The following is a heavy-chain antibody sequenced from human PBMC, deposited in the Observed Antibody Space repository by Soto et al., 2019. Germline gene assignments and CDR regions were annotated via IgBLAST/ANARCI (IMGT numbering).Heavy chain of an antibody. CDR2: INAGNGNT. V-gene: IGHV1-3*05. D-gene: IGHD6-25*01. Sequence: QVQLVQSGAEEKKPGASVKVSCKASGYTFTSYAMHWVRQAPGQRLEWMGWINAGNGNTKYSQKFQGRVTITRDTSASTAYMEVSSLRSEDTAVYYCASAATDYYYYGMDVWGQGTTVTVSS. CDR3: ASAATDYYYYGMDV. CDR1: GYTFTSYA. J-gene: IGHJ6*02.